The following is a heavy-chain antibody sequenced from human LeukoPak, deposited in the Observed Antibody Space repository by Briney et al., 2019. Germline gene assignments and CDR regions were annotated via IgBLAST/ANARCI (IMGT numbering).Heavy chain of an antibody. CDR2: IYPGDSDT. V-gene: IGHV5-51*01. CDR1: GYSFTSYW. D-gene: IGHD3-10*01. J-gene: IGHJ5*02. CDR3: ARHDGGTMVRGAIPISWFDP. Sequence: GESLKISCKGSGYSFTSYWIGWVRQMPGKGLEWMGIIYPGDSDTRYSPSFQGQVTISADKSISTAYLQWSSLKASYTAMYYCARHDGGTMVRGAIPISWFDPWGQGTLVTVSS.